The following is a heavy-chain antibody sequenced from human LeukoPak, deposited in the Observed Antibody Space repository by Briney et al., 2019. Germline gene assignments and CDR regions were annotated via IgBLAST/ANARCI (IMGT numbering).Heavy chain of an antibody. J-gene: IGHJ6*02. V-gene: IGHV3-23*01. CDR2: ISGSGGST. Sequence: PGGSLRLSCAASGFTFSDFWMSWIRQAPGKGLEWVSAISGSGGSTYYADSVKGRFTISRDNSKNTLYLQMNSLRAEDTAVYYCAKDRQGGYDPRYYYYYGMDVWGQGTTVTVSS. D-gene: IGHD5-12*01. CDR3: AKDRQGGYDPRYYYYYGMDV. CDR1: GFTFSDFW.